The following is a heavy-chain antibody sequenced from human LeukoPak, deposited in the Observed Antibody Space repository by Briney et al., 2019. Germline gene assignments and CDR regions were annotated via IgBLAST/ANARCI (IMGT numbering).Heavy chain of an antibody. D-gene: IGHD2-2*01. V-gene: IGHV3-43*02. Sequence: GGSLRLSCAASGFTFGGYAMHWVRQAPGEGLEWVSLISGDGGSTYYADSVRGRFTISRDNSKNSLYLQMNSLRTEDTALYYCAMGSTSPDGMDVWGQGTTVTVSS. J-gene: IGHJ6*02. CDR2: ISGDGGST. CDR1: GFTFGGYA. CDR3: AMGSTSPDGMDV.